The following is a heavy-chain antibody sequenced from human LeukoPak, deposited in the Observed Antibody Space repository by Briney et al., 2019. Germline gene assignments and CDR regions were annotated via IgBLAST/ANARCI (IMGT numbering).Heavy chain of an antibody. CDR3: ASVSSGIAAAGTKDYYMDV. Sequence: PGGSLRLSCAASGFTFSSYWMSWVRQAPGKGLEWVANIKQDGSEKYYVGSVKGRFTISRDNAKNSLYLQMNSLRAEDTAVYYCASVSSGIAAAGTKDYYMDVWGKGTTVTVSS. CDR2: IKQDGSEK. D-gene: IGHD6-13*01. J-gene: IGHJ6*03. V-gene: IGHV3-7*01. CDR1: GFTFSSYW.